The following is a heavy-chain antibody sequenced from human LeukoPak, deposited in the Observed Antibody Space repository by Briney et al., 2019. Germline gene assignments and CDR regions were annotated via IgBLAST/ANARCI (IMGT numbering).Heavy chain of an antibody. CDR1: GGSISSYY. Sequence: SETLSLTCTVSGGSISSYYWSWIRQPAGKGLEWIGRIYTSGSTNYNPSLKSRVTMSVATSKNQFSLKLSSVTAADTAVYYCARVRSYYDSSGYYYDYWGQGTLVTVSS. J-gene: IGHJ4*02. CDR3: ARVRSYYDSSGYYYDY. CDR2: IYTSGST. V-gene: IGHV4-4*07. D-gene: IGHD3-22*01.